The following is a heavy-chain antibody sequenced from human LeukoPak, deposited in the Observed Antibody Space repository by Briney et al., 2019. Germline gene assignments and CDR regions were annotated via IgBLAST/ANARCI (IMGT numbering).Heavy chain of an antibody. CDR3: ARAGTCSSTSCDGGIEY. CDR2: IRQDGTEK. J-gene: IGHJ4*02. CDR1: GFTFSSYL. D-gene: IGHD2-2*01. Sequence: GGSLRLSCAASGFTFSSYLMSWVRQAPGKGLEWVANIRQDGTEKYYVQSVKGRFTISRDNSKNLLYLQMDSLRVEDTAVYYCARAGTCSSTSCDGGIEYWGQGTLVTVSS. V-gene: IGHV3-7*04.